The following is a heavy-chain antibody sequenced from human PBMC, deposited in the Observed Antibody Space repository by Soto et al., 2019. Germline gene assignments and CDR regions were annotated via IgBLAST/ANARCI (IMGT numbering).Heavy chain of an antibody. Sequence: QVQLVESGGGVVQPGGSLRLSCAASGFTFSSHGMHWVRQAPGKGLEWVTVISYDGTNEYYADSVKGPLTISRDNSKNTSYLQMSSLRAEETAIYYCAKEGGELTHGGLLESWGQGALVTVSS. J-gene: IGHJ5*02. D-gene: IGHD1-7*01. V-gene: IGHV3-30*18. CDR1: GFTFSSHG. CDR3: AKEGGELTHGGLLES. CDR2: ISYDGTNE.